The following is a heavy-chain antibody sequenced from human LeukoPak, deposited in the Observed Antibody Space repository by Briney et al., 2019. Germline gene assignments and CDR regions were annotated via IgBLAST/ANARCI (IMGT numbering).Heavy chain of an antibody. Sequence: GGSLRLSCAAAGFTFSSYEMNWVRQAPGKGLGWVSYISSSGSTIYCADPVKGRFTISRDNAKNSLYLQMNSLRAEDTAVYYCARNAPRPRTTVTTVPFDYWGQGTLVTVSS. V-gene: IGHV3-48*03. CDR3: ARNAPRPRTTVTTVPFDY. CDR1: GFTFSSYE. D-gene: IGHD4-17*01. J-gene: IGHJ4*02. CDR2: ISSSGSTI.